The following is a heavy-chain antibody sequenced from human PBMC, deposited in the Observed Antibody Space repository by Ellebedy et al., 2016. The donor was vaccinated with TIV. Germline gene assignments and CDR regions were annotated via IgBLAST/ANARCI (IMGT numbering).Heavy chain of an antibody. J-gene: IGHJ5*02. CDR2: ITSSSTKI. CDR3: AKGDNDYGGKFELNWFDL. CDR1: GFTFSSYN. D-gene: IGHD4-23*01. V-gene: IGHV3-48*04. Sequence: GGSLRLSXAASGFTFSSYNMNWMRQAPGKGLEWLSYITSSSTKIHYADSVKGRFTISRDNAKNSLYLQMNGLRAEDTAVYYCAKGDNDYGGKFELNWFDLWGQGSLVTVSS.